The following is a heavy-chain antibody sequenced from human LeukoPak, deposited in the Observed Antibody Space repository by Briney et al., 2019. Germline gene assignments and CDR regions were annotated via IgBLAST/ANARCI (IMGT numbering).Heavy chain of an antibody. CDR3: ATHSITFIRGVIDY. J-gene: IGHJ4*02. CDR2: ISSSSSYI. V-gene: IGHV3-21*04. Sequence: GGSLRLSCAASGFTFSSYSMNWVRQAPGKGLEWVSCISSSSSYIYYADSVKGRFTISRDNAKNSLYPQMNSLRVEDTATYYCATHSITFIRGVIDYWGRGTLVMVSS. CDR1: GFTFSSYS. D-gene: IGHD3-10*01.